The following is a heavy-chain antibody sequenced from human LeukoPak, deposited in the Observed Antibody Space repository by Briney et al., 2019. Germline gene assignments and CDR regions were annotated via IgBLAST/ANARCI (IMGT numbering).Heavy chain of an antibody. CDR3: ANTGTGGWYLGY. D-gene: IGHD6-19*01. V-gene: IGHV3-23*01. Sequence: GGSLRLSCVGSGFIFSSYAMSWVRQAPGKGLEWVSAISGSGGSTYYADSVKGRFTISRDNSKNTLYLQMNSLRAEDTAVYYCANTGTGGWYLGYWGQGTLVTVSS. CDR1: GFIFSSYA. J-gene: IGHJ4*02. CDR2: ISGSGGST.